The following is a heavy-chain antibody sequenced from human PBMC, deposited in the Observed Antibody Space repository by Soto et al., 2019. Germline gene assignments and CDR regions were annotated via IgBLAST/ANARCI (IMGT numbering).Heavy chain of an antibody. CDR1: GGTFSSYT. Sequence: QVQLVQSGAEVKKPGSSVKVSCKASGGTFSSYTISWVRQAPGQGLEWMGRIIPILGIANYAQKFQGRVTITADKSTSTAYMELSSLRSEDTAVYYCASPLILIPNENALQHWGQGTLVTVSS. V-gene: IGHV1-69*02. CDR2: IIPILGIA. D-gene: IGHD3-16*01. J-gene: IGHJ1*01. CDR3: ASPLILIPNENALQH.